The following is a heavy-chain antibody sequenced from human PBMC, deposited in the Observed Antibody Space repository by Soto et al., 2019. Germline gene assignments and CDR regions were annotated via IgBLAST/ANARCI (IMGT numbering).Heavy chain of an antibody. J-gene: IGHJ5*02. CDR1: GVSISSYY. CDR3: ARFRYNWFDP. Sequence: PSETLSLTCPVSGVSISSYYWSWIRQPPGKGLEWIGYIYYSGSTNYNPSLKSRVTISVDTSKNQFSLKLSSVTAADTAVYYCARFRYNWFDPWGQGTLVTVSS. V-gene: IGHV4-59*08. CDR2: IYYSGST. D-gene: IGHD3-9*01.